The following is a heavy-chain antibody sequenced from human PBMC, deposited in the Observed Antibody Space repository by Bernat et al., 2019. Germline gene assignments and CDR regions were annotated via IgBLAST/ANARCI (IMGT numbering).Heavy chain of an antibody. Sequence: QVQLVESGGGVVQPGRSLRLSCAASGFTFSSYAMHWVRQAPCKGLEWVAVISYDGSNKYYADSVKGRFTISRDNSKNTLYLQMNSLRAEDTAVYYCARDFLRERWLHRLDYWGQGTLVTVSS. D-gene: IGHD5-24*01. V-gene: IGHV3-30-3*01. CDR2: ISYDGSNK. CDR3: ARDFLRERWLHRLDY. J-gene: IGHJ4*02. CDR1: GFTFSSYA.